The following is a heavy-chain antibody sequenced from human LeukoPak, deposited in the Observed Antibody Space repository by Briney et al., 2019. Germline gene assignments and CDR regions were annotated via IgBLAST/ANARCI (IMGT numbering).Heavy chain of an antibody. CDR3: APSGDSSGYYYLPFDC. D-gene: IGHD3-22*01. J-gene: IGHJ4*02. CDR1: GFTFSSYG. Sequence: GGSLRLSCAASGFTFSSYGMHWVRQAPGKGLEWVAFIRYDGSNNYYADSVKGRFTISRDNSKNTLYLQMNSLRAEDTAVYYCAPSGDSSGYYYLPFDCWGQGTLVTVSS. CDR2: IRYDGSNN. V-gene: IGHV3-30*02.